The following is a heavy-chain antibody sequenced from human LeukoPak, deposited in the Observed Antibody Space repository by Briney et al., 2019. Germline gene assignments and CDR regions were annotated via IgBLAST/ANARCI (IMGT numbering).Heavy chain of an antibody. CDR3: ARGSRYSGTYYMDV. CDR2: IYYSGRT. D-gene: IGHD1-26*01. CDR1: GGSLSRYY. V-gene: IGHV4-59*01. J-gene: IGHJ6*03. Sequence: SETLSLTCTVSGGSLSRYYWNWIRHPPGEGLEWIGYIYYSGRTNYNPSLKSRVTISVDTSNNQFSLKLSSVTAADTAVYYCARGSRYSGTYYMDVWGKGTTVTVSS.